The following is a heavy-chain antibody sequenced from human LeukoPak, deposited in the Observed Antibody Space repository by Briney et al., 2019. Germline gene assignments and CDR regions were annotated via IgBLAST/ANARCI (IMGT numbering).Heavy chain of an antibody. J-gene: IGHJ5*02. CDR2: IYYSGST. CDR3: ARLVGASWFDP. V-gene: IGHV4-39*01. D-gene: IGHD1-26*01. Sequence: SETLSLTCTVPGGSVSSSSYYWGWIRQPPGKGLEWIGSIYYSGSTYYNPSLKSRVTISVDTSKNQFSLKLSSVTAADTAVYYCARLVGASWFDPWGQGTLVTVSS. CDR1: GGSVSSSSYY.